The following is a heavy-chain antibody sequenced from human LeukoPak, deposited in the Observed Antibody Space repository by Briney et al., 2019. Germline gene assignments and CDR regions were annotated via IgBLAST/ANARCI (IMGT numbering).Heavy chain of an antibody. Sequence: GGSLRLSCAASGLTGSHNYVSWVRQAPGKGLEWVSAISGSGGSTYYADSVKGRFTISRDNSKNTLYLQMNSLRAEDTAVYYCAKDLVGYCSSTSCYVGYFDYWGQGTLVTVSS. J-gene: IGHJ4*02. D-gene: IGHD2-2*01. CDR1: GLTGSHNY. V-gene: IGHV3-23*01. CDR2: ISGSGGST. CDR3: AKDLVGYCSSTSCYVGYFDY.